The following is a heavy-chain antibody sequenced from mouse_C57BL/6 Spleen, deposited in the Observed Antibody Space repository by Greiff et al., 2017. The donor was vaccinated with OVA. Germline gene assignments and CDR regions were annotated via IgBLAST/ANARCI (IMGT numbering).Heavy chain of an antibody. V-gene: IGHV1-52*01. J-gene: IGHJ1*03. CDR3: AIPPPYYGSSNWYFDV. Sequence: QVQLKQPGAELVRPGSSVKLSCKASGYTFTSYWMHWVKQRPIQGLEWIGNIDPSDSETHYNQKFKDKATLTVDKSSSTAYMQLSSLTSEDSAVYYCAIPPPYYGSSNWYFDVWGTGTTVTVSS. CDR2: IDPSDSET. CDR1: GYTFTSYW. D-gene: IGHD1-1*01.